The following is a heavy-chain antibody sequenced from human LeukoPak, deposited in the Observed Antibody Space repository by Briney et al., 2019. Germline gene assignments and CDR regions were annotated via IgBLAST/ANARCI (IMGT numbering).Heavy chain of an antibody. CDR1: GGSISSSSYY. CDR3: ASMSGYRDY. CDR2: IYYSGST. J-gene: IGHJ4*02. V-gene: IGHV4-39*01. D-gene: IGHD3-3*01. Sequence: PSETLSLTCTVSGGSISSSSYYWGWIRQPPGKGLGWIGSIYYSGSTYYNPSLKSRVTISVDTSKNQFSLKLSSVTAADTAVYYCASMSGYRDYWGQGTLVTVSS.